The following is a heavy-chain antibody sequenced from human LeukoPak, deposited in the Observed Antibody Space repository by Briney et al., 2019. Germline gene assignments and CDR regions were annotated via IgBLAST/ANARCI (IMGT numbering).Heavy chain of an antibody. CDR1: TFTFSRYA. J-gene: IGHJ4*02. CDR3: ARDGSWRVVVPAAIGRHFDY. Sequence: PGSSLTLPCAPSTFTFSRYAMHWVRQAPGKGLEWVAVISYDGSNKYYADSVKGRFTISRDNSKNTLYLQMNSLRAEDTAVYYCARDGSWRVVVPAAIGRHFDYWGQGTLVTVSS. V-gene: IGHV3-30*04. CDR2: ISYDGSNK. D-gene: IGHD2-2*01.